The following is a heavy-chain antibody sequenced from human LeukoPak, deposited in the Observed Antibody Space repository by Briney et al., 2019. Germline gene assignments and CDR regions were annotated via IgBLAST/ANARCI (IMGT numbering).Heavy chain of an antibody. CDR3: ASEQGYCSSTSCYSSRFIDY. CDR1: GGTFSSYT. V-gene: IGHV1-69*02. Sequence: SVKVSCKASGGTFSSYTISWVRQAPGQGPEWMGRIIPIVGIANYAQKFQGRVTITADKSTSTAYMELSSLRSEDTAVYYCASEQGYCSSTSCYSSRFIDYWGQGTLVTVSS. J-gene: IGHJ4*02. D-gene: IGHD2-2*01. CDR2: IIPIVGIA.